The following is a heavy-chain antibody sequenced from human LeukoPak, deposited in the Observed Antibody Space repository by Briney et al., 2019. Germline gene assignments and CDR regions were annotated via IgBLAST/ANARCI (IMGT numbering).Heavy chain of an antibody. J-gene: IGHJ4*02. CDR3: ATHTSSWYGRFGY. D-gene: IGHD6-13*01. V-gene: IGHV4-39*01. CDR2: IHYSGST. Sequence: SETLSLTCTVSGGSISSSSYYWGWIRQPPGKGLEWIGSIHYSGSTYYNPSLKSRVTISVDTSKNQFSLKLSSVTAADTAVYYCATHTSSWYGRFGYWGQGTLVTVSS. CDR1: GGSISSSSYY.